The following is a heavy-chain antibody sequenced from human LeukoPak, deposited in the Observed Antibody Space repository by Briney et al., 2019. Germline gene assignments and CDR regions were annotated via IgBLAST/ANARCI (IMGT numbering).Heavy chain of an antibody. CDR2: ISGTTGDT. Sequence: HPGGSLRLSCAVSGFTFSSYSMMWVRQAPGKGLEWVSAISGTTGDTYYADSVKGRFTISRDRSRNTLYLQMNSLRAEDTAVYYCAPYRQQSTIEDYWGQGTLVTVSS. D-gene: IGHD5/OR15-5a*01. V-gene: IGHV3-23*01. J-gene: IGHJ4*02. CDR1: GFTFSSYS. CDR3: APYRQQSTIEDY.